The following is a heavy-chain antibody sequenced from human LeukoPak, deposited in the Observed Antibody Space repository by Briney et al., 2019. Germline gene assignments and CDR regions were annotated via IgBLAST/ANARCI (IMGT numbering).Heavy chain of an antibody. D-gene: IGHD3-10*01. V-gene: IGHV3-7*03. CDR2: IKQDGSEK. CDR3: ARDRLLWFGESLSLDY. Sequence: PGGSLRLSCAASGFTFSSYWMSWVRQAPGKGLEWVANIKQDGSEKYYVDSVKGRFTISRDNAKNSLYLQMNSLRAEDTAVYYCARDRLLWFGESLSLDYWGQGTLVTVSS. J-gene: IGHJ4*02. CDR1: GFTFSSYW.